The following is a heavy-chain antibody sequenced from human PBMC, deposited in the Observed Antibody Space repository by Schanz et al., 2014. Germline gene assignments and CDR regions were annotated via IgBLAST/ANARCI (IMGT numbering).Heavy chain of an antibody. CDR3: ARDGDFDY. CDR2: LTEGGGGT. Sequence: VQLVESGGGVVQPGRSLRLSCAASGFAFNNYGMHWVRQAPGKGLEWVSGLTEGGGGTYYTDAVKGRFTISRDNSKNTLFLQMSSLRAEDTAVYYCARDGDFDYWGQGTLVTVSS. J-gene: IGHJ4*02. CDR1: GFAFNNYG. V-gene: IGHV3-NL1*01.